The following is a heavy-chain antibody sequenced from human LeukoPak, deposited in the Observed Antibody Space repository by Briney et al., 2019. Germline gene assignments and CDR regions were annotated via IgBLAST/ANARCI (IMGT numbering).Heavy chain of an antibody. V-gene: IGHV3-69-1*01. Sequence: GGSLRLSCAASGFTFSDYYMNWVPQAPGKGLEWVSSISSSSTIYSADSVKGRFTISRDNAKNSLYLQMNSLRAEDTAVYYCARDSGDYYYDSSGYYLWGQGTLVTVSS. CDR1: GFTFSDYY. J-gene: IGHJ4*02. CDR2: ISSSSTI. CDR3: ARDSGDYYYDSSGYYL. D-gene: IGHD3-22*01.